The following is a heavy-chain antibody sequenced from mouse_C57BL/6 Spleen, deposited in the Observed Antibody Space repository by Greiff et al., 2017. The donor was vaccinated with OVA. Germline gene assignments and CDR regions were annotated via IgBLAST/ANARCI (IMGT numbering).Heavy chain of an antibody. CDR1: GFTFTDYY. CDR3: ARYDYYGSWEYYYAMDY. D-gene: IGHD1-1*01. J-gene: IGHJ4*01. CDR2: IRKKANGYTT. Sequence: EVMLVESGGGLVQPGGSLSLPFAASGFTFTDYYMSWVRQPPGKALEGLGFIRKKANGYTTEYRASVKGRFTISRDNSQSILYLQMNALRAEDSATYYCARYDYYGSWEYYYAMDYWGQGTSVTVSS. V-gene: IGHV7-3*01.